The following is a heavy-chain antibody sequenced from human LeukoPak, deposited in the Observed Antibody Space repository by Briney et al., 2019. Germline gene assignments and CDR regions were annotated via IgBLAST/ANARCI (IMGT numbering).Heavy chain of an antibody. V-gene: IGHV3-23*01. Sequence: GGSLRLSCAASGLTFSTYAMSWVRQAPGKGLAWVSSISGSGATTYYADSVKGRFTISRDNSKNTLYLQMNSLRVEDTAVYYCATDPPYGGYYYYYYMDVWGEGTTVTVSS. CDR1: GLTFSTYA. J-gene: IGHJ6*03. CDR3: ATDPPYGGYYYYYYMDV. CDR2: ISGSGATT. D-gene: IGHD4/OR15-4a*01.